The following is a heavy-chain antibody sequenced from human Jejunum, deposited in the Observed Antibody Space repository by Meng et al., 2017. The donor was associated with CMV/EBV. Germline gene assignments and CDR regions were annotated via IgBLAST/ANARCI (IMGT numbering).Heavy chain of an antibody. CDR3: ARGRYCSSTSCFPFDN. Sequence: GSISSYYWNWSRQPPGKGLEWIGYIYYTVSTNYNPSLKSRVTISVDTSKNQFSLKLSSVTAADTAVYYCARGRYCSSTSCFPFDNWGQGALVTVSS. CDR2: IYYTVST. CDR1: GSISSYY. D-gene: IGHD2-2*01. V-gene: IGHV4-59*01. J-gene: IGHJ4*02.